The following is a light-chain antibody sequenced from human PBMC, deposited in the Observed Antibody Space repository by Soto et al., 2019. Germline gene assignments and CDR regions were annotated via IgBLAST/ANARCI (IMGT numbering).Light chain of an antibody. CDR2: QVS. J-gene: IGKJ5*01. Sequence: DVVMTQSPLSLPVTLGQPASISCRSGRTLVYRDGNIYVNWFQQRPGQSPRRLIYQVSNRDSGVPDRFSGSGAGTDFTLKISRVEAEDVGVYYCMQGTYWPITFGQGTRLEIK. CDR1: RTLVYRDGNIY. CDR3: MQGTYWPIT. V-gene: IGKV2-30*01.